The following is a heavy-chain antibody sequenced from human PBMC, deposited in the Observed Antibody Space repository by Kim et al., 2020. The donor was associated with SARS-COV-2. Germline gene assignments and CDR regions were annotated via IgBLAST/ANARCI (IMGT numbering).Heavy chain of an antibody. V-gene: IGHV4-4*02. D-gene: IGHD6-19*01. CDR3: ARRAAVAGSFGYYFDC. CDR1: GGSISRSNW. CDR2: IYHSGST. Sequence: SETLSLTCAVSGGSISRSNWWSWVRQPPGKGLEWIGEIYHSGSTNYNPSLKSRVTISVDKSKNQFSLKLSSVTAADTAVYYCARRAAVAGSFGYYFDCWGQGTLVTVSS. J-gene: IGHJ4*02.